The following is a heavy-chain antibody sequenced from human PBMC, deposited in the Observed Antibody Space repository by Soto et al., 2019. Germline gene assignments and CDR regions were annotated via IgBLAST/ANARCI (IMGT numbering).Heavy chain of an antibody. Sequence: EVQLLESGGGLVQPGGSLRLSCAASGFTFSSYAMSWVHQAPGKGLEWVSAISGSGGSTYYADSVKGRFTISRDNSKNTLYLQMNSLRAEDTAVYYCAKGDYGSGSYADYWGQGTLVTVSS. D-gene: IGHD3-10*01. CDR1: GFTFSSYA. CDR3: AKGDYGSGSYADY. V-gene: IGHV3-23*01. J-gene: IGHJ4*02. CDR2: ISGSGGST.